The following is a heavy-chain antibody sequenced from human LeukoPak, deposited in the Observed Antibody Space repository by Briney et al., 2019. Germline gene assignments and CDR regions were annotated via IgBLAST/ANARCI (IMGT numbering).Heavy chain of an antibody. CDR3: TKWSGFGND. Sequence: GGSLRLSCAASGFTFSLYSMTWVRQAPGKGLEWVSGISDSGDSTYYADSVKGRFTISRDNSRNTLYLEMNSLRAEDTAVYYCTKWSGFGNDWGQGTLVTVSS. J-gene: IGHJ4*02. V-gene: IGHV3-23*01. CDR2: ISDSGDST. D-gene: IGHD3-10*01. CDR1: GFTFSLYS.